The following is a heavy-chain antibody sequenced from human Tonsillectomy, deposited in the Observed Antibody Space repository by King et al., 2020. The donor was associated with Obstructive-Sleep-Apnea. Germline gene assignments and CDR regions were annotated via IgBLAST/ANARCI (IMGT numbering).Heavy chain of an antibody. CDR3: AGCLTGYYLLGYYYYGMDV. CDR1: GGSISSSSYY. Sequence: QLQESGPGLVKPSETLSLTCTVSGGSISSSSYYWGWIRQPPGKGLEWIGSIYYSGSTYYNPSLKSRVTISVDTSKNQFSLKLSSVTAADTAVYYCAGCLTGYYLLGYYYYGMDVWGQGTTVTVSS. CDR2: IYYSGST. D-gene: IGHD3-9*01. J-gene: IGHJ6*02. V-gene: IGHV4-39*01.